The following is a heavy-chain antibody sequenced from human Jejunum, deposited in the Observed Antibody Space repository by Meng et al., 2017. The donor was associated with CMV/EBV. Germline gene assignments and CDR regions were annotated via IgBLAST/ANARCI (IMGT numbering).Heavy chain of an antibody. D-gene: IGHD4-11*01. V-gene: IGHV3-74*01. CDR3: AGAYSNSNFDY. CDR2: INSDGSST. CDR1: GFTFSSFSSYW. Sequence: APGFTFSSFSSYWMHWVRQAPGKGLVWVSRINSDGSSTSYADSVKGRFTISRDNAKNTLYLQMNSLRAEDTAVYYCAGAYSNSNFDYWGQGTLVTVSS. J-gene: IGHJ4*02.